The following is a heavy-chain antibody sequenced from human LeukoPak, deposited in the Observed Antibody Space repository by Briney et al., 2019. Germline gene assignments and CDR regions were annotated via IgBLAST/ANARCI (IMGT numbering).Heavy chain of an antibody. Sequence: SETLSLTCTVSGGSISSSSYYWGWIRQPPGKGLEWIGSIYYRGSTYYNPSLKSRVTISVDTSKNQFSLKLSSVTAADTAVYYCARHARRYNWFDPWGQGTLVTVSS. D-gene: IGHD2-15*01. J-gene: IGHJ5*02. CDR1: GGSISSSSYY. CDR3: ARHARRYNWFDP. CDR2: IYYRGST. V-gene: IGHV4-39*01.